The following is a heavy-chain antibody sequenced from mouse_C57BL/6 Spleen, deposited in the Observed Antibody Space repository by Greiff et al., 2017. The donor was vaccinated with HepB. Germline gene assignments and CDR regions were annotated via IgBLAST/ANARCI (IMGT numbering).Heavy chain of an antibody. Sequence: VQLQQSGPVLARPGASVKMSCKTSGYTFTSYWMHWVKQRPGQGLEWIGAIYPGNSDTSYNQKFKGKAKLTAVTSASTAYMELSSLTNEDSAVYYCTRSIYYDYDDWFAYWGQGTLVTVSA. V-gene: IGHV1-5*01. CDR1: GYTFTSYW. CDR3: TRSIYYDYDDWFAY. CDR2: IYPGNSDT. D-gene: IGHD2-4*01. J-gene: IGHJ3*01.